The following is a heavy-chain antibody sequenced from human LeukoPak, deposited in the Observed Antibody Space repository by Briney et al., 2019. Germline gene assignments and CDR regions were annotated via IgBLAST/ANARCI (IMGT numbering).Heavy chain of an antibody. J-gene: IGHJ5*02. CDR1: GFTFSSND. Sequence: GGSLRLSCAASGFTFSSNDMHWVRQAPGKGLEWVAVIWYDGNNKYYADSVKGRFTISRDNSKNTLFLQMNSLRAEDTAVYYCATDAGHWFDPWCQGTLVAVSS. CDR2: IWYDGNNK. CDR3: ATDAGHWFDP. V-gene: IGHV3-33*01.